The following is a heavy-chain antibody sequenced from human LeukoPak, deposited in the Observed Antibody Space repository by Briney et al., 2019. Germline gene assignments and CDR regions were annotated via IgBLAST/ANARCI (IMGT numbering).Heavy chain of an antibody. V-gene: IGHV3-21*01. D-gene: IGHD2-8*01. CDR1: GFTFSSYT. J-gene: IGHJ5*02. CDR3: ARAYGNGRFDP. CDR2: ISSSSSYI. Sequence: GGSLRLSCAASGFTFSSYTMNWVRQAPGKGLEWVSSISSSSSYIYCADSVKGRFTISRDNAKNSLFLQMNSLRAEDAAVYYCARAYGNGRFDPWGQGTLVTVSS.